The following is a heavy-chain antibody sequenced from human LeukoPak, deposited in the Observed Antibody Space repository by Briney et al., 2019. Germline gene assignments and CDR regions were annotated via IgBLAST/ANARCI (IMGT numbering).Heavy chain of an antibody. CDR1: GFTFSSYA. CDR3: ARESCGGDCYSINWFDP. CDR2: IKQDGSEK. V-gene: IGHV3-7*01. Sequence: AGGSLRLSCAASGFTFSSYAMSWVRQAPGKGLEWVANIKQDGSEKYYVDSVKGRFTISRDNAKNSLYLQMNSLRAEDTAVYYCARESCGGDCYSINWFDPWGQGTLVTVSS. J-gene: IGHJ5*02. D-gene: IGHD2-21*02.